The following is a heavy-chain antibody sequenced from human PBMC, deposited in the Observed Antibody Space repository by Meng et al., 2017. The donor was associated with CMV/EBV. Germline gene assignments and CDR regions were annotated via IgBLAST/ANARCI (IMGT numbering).Heavy chain of an antibody. Sequence: ASVKVSCKASGGTFSSYAISWVRQAPGQGLEWMGWINPNSGGTNYAQKFQGRVTMTRDTSISTAYMELSRLRSDDTAVYYCASGSRDSVYYYYGMDVWGQGTTVTVSS. J-gene: IGHJ6*02. CDR3: ASGSRDSVYYYYGMDV. D-gene: IGHD2-15*01. CDR2: INPNSGGT. V-gene: IGHV1-2*02. CDR1: GGTFSSYA.